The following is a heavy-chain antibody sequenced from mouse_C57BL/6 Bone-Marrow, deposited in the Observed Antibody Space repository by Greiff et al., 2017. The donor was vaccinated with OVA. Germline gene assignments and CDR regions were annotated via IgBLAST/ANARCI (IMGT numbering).Heavy chain of an antibody. CDR1: GYTFTSYG. V-gene: IGHV1-81*01. CDR3: ANLLWYPAWFAY. Sequence: QVQLQQSGAELARPGASVKLSCKASGYTFTSYGISWVKQSTGQGLEWIGEIYPRSGNTYYNEKFKGKATLTADKSSSTAYMELCSLTSEDSAVYFCANLLWYPAWFAYWGQGTLVTVSA. J-gene: IGHJ3*01. CDR2: IYPRSGNT. D-gene: IGHD2-1*01.